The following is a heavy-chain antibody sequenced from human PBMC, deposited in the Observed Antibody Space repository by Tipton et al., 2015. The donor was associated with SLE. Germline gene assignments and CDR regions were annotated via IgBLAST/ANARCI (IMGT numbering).Heavy chain of an antibody. CDR2: IYYSGST. D-gene: IGHD6-13*01. Sequence: LRLSCTVSGGSISSSSYYWGWIRQPPGKGLEWIGSIYYSGSTYYTPSLKSRLSISVDTSKNQFSLRLNSGTAADTAVFYCARHGWQQLDRDGFDFWGQGTLVTVSS. CDR1: GGSISSSSYY. J-gene: IGHJ4*02. V-gene: IGHV4-39*01. CDR3: ARHGWQQLDRDGFDF.